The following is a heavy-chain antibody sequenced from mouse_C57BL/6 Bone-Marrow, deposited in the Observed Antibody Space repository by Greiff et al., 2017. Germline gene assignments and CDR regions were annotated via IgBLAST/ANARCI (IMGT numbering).Heavy chain of an antibody. CDR2: ISYSGST. V-gene: IGHV3-8*01. J-gene: IGHJ1*03. CDR1: GYSITSDY. CDR3: ARFLGSSYPDWYFDV. Sequence: VQLKQSGPGLAKPSQTLSLTCSVTGYSITSDYWNWIRKFPGNKLEYMGYISYSGSTYYNPSLKSRISITRDTSKNQYYLQLNSVTTEDTATYYCARFLGSSYPDWYFDVWGTGTTVTVSS. D-gene: IGHD1-1*01.